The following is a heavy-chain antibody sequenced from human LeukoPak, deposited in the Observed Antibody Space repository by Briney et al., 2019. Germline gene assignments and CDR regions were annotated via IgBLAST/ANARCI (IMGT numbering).Heavy chain of an antibody. J-gene: IGHJ4*02. Sequence: PGGSLRLSCAASGFTFSSYSMNWVRQAPGKGLEWVSSISSSSSYIYYADSVKGRFTISRDNAKNSLYLQMNSLRAEDTAVYYCARVAINDYDDYFDYWGQGTLVTVSS. D-gene: IGHD4-17*01. CDR3: ARVAINDYDDYFDY. CDR2: ISSSSSYI. V-gene: IGHV3-21*01. CDR1: GFTFSSYS.